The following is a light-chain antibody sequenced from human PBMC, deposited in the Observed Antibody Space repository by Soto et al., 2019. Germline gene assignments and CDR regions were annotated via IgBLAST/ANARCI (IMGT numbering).Light chain of an antibody. CDR2: DDN. J-gene: IGLJ2*01. Sequence: QSVLTQPPSVSAAPGQKVTISCSGSSSNIGSNYVSWYQQLPGTAPKLLIYDDNKRPSGIPDRFSGSKSGTSATLGITGLQTGYEADYYCGTWDSSLSAGVFCGGTKLTVL. CDR1: SSNIGSNY. V-gene: IGLV1-51*01. CDR3: GTWDSSLSAGV.